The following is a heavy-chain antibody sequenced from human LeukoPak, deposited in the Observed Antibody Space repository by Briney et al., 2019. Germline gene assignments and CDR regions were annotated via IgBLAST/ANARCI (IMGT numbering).Heavy chain of an antibody. V-gene: IGHV3-7*01. Sequence: GGSLRLSCAASGFTFSSYWRGWVRQGPGKGLEWVVNIKQDGSEKYYVDSVKGRFTISRDNAKNSLYLQMNSLRAEDTAVYYCARGPRADTPPDAFDIWGQGTMVTVSS. CDR2: IKQDGSEK. D-gene: IGHD2-15*01. CDR1: GFTFSSYW. J-gene: IGHJ3*02. CDR3: ARGPRADTPPDAFDI.